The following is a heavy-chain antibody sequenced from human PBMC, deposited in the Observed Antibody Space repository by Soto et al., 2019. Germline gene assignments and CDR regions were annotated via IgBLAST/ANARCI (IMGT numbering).Heavy chain of an antibody. CDR3: AKALRLNGYYFDY. CDR2: ISYDGSNK. V-gene: IGHV3-30*18. D-gene: IGHD4-17*01. J-gene: IGHJ4*02. Sequence: QVQLVESGGGVVQPGRSLRLSCAASGFTFSSYGMHWVRQAPGKGLEWVAVISYDGSNKYYADSVKGRFTISRDNSKNTLYLQMNSLRAEDTAVYYCAKALRLNGYYFDYWGQGTLVTVSS. CDR1: GFTFSSYG.